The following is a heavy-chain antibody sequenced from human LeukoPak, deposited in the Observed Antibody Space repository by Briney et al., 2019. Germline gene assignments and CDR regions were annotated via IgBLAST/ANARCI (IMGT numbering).Heavy chain of an antibody. CDR2: IYYSGST. CDR1: GVSISSSSYY. J-gene: IGHJ4*02. V-gene: IGHV4-39*07. D-gene: IGHD3-3*01. CDR3: ARVTIFGVVIMGDRFDY. Sequence: SETLSLTCTVSGVSISSSSYYWGWLRQPPGKGLEWIVSIYYSGSTYYDPSLKSRVTISVDTSKNQFSLKLSSVTAADTAVYYCARVTIFGVVIMGDRFDYWGQGTLVTVSS.